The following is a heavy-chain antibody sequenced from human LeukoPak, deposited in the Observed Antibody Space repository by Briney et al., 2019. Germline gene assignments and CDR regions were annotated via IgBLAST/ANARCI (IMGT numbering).Heavy chain of an antibody. CDR2: IYYSGST. J-gene: IGHJ5*02. Sequence: SETLSLTCTVSGGSISSYYWSWIRQPPGKGLEWIGYIYYSGSTNYNPSLKSRVTISVDTSKNQFSLRLRSLTAADTAVYYCARHVGYGNNWFDPWGQGTLVTVSS. CDR3: ARHVGYGNNWFDP. D-gene: IGHD5-18*01. CDR1: GGSISSYY. V-gene: IGHV4-59*08.